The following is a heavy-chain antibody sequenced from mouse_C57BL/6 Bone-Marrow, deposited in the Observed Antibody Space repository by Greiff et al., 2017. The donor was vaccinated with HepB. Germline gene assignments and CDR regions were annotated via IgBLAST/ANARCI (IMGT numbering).Heavy chain of an antibody. J-gene: IGHJ4*01. V-gene: IGHV2-5*01. D-gene: IGHD2-3*01. CDR3: AKNEGYPLYYAMDY. CDR1: GFSLTSYG. CDR2: IWRGGST. Sequence: VKVVESGPGLVQPSQSLSITCTVSGFSLTSYGVHWVRQSPGKGLEWLGVIWRGGSTDYNAAFMSRLSITKDNSKSQVFFTMNSLQADDTAIYYGAKNEGYPLYYAMDYWGQGTSVTVSS.